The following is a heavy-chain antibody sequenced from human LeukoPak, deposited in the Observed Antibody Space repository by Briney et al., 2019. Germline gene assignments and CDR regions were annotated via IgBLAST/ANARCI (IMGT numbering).Heavy chain of an antibody. D-gene: IGHD2-8*01. V-gene: IGHV4-39*07. J-gene: IGHJ6*03. CDR2: IYYSGRT. Sequence: SETLSLTCTVSGGSISSSSYYWGWIRQPPGKGLEWIGSIYYSGRTYYNPSLKSRVTISVDTSKNQFSLKLSSVTAADTAVYYCERNTREDDRTNAATSYFYRDVLGRGTTV. CDR1: GGSISSSSYY. CDR3: ERNTREDDRTNAATSYFYRDV.